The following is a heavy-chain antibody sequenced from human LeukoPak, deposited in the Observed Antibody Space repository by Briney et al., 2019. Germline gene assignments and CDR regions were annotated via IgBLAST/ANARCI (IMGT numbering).Heavy chain of an antibody. V-gene: IGHV4-4*07. D-gene: IGHD3-22*01. Sequence: SETLSLTCTVSGCSISSYYWSWIRQSAGKGLEWIGRYHTSGSTNYNPSLKSRVTMSADTSKNQFSLQLSSVTAADTAVYYCARDTYYYDSSGYSNFDYWGQGTLVTVSS. J-gene: IGHJ4*02. CDR1: GCSISSYY. CDR3: ARDTYYYDSSGYSNFDY. CDR2: YHTSGST.